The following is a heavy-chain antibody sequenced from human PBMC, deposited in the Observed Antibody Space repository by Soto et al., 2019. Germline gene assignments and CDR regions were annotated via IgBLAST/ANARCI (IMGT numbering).Heavy chain of an antibody. CDR1: GGSVSSGSYY. CDR2: IYYSGST. V-gene: IGHV4-61*01. J-gene: IGHJ4*02. D-gene: IGHD6-19*01. CDR3: ARGYSSGWYGMYYFDY. Sequence: SETLSLTCTVSGGSVSSGSYYWSWIRQPPGKGLEWIGYIYYSGSTNYNPSLKSRVTISVDTSKNQFSLKLSSVAAADTAVYYCARGYSSGWYGMYYFDYWGQGTLVTVSS.